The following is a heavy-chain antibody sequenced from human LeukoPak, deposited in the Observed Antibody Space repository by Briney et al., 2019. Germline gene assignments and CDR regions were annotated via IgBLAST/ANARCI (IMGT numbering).Heavy chain of an antibody. J-gene: IGHJ6*02. CDR3: AAGWWELPPDYGMDV. D-gene: IGHD1-26*01. CDR2: IAVGSGYT. Sequence: SVKVSCKASGLTFTSSAMQWVRQARGQRLEWIGWIAVGSGYTSYAQKFQERVTITRDMSTSTADMGLSSLRSEDTAVYYCAAGWWELPPDYGMDVWGQGTTVTVSS. CDR1: GLTFTSSA. V-gene: IGHV1-58*02.